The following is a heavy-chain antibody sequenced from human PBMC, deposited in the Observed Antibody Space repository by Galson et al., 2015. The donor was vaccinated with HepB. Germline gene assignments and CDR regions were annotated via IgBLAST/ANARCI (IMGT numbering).Heavy chain of an antibody. D-gene: IGHD2-15*01. J-gene: IGHJ5*02. CDR3: ARHIVVVVAATGYNWFDP. Sequence: SETLSLTCTVSGGSISSYYWSWIRQPAGKGLEWIGRIYTSGSTNYNPSLKSRVTMSVDTSKNQFSLKLSSVTAADTAVYYCARHIVVVVAATGYNWFDPWGQGTLVTVSS. CDR2: IYTSGST. CDR1: GGSISSYY. V-gene: IGHV4-4*07.